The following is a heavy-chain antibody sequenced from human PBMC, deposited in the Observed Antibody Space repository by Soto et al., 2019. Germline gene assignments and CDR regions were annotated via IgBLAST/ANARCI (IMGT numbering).Heavy chain of an antibody. CDR2: IYDSGST. V-gene: IGHV4-39*01. D-gene: IGHD3-16*01. J-gene: IGHJ5*02. CDR1: GDSISSTNSY. Sequence: QLQLQESGPGLVKPSETLSLTCTVSGDSISSTNSYWGWIRQPPGKGLEWIGSIYDSGSTYYNPSLKSRVTISVDTSKNQFSLSLRSVTAADTAIYNCARQREGDWFDPWGQGTLVTVSS. CDR3: ARQREGDWFDP.